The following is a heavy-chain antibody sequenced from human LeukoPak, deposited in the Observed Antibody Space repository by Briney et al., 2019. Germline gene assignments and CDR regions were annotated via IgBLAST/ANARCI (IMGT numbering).Heavy chain of an antibody. D-gene: IGHD3-22*01. CDR2: IYYSGST. J-gene: IGHJ4*02. Sequence: PSETLSLTCTVSGDSISSRRYYWGWIRQPPGKGLEWIGNIYYSGSTYYNPSLKSRVTISVDTSKNQFSLKLNSVTAADTAVYFCARGSCYSYYFYFWGQGTLVTVSS. CDR3: ARGSCYSYYFYF. V-gene: IGHV4-39*01. CDR1: GDSISSRRYY.